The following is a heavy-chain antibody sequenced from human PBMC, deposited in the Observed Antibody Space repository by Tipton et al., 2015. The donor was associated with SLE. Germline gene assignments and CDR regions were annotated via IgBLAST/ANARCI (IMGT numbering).Heavy chain of an antibody. J-gene: IGHJ3*02. CDR3: ARDSSGWPSSDAFDI. CDR2: IYYSGSP. V-gene: IGHV4-39*07. D-gene: IGHD6-19*01. CDR1: GGSITNSNYF. Sequence: TLSLTCSVSGGSITNSNYFWGWIRQPPGKGLEWIGNIYYSGSPYYNPSLKSRVTISVDTSKNQFSLKLTSVTAADTAVYYCARDSSGWPSSDAFDIWGQGTMVTASS.